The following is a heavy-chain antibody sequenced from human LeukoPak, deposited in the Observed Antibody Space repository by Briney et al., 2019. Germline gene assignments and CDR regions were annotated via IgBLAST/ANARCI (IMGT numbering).Heavy chain of an antibody. V-gene: IGHV3-33*01. CDR1: GFTFSSYG. J-gene: IGHJ5*02. CDR2: IWYDESNK. D-gene: IGHD2-15*01. Sequence: PGGSLRLSCAASGFTFSSYGMHWVRQAPGKGLEWVAVIWYDESNKYYADSVKGRFTISRDNSKNTLYLQMNSLRAEDTAVYYCVRDADGYCSGGSCFNWFDPWGQGTLVTVSS. CDR3: VRDADGYCSGGSCFNWFDP.